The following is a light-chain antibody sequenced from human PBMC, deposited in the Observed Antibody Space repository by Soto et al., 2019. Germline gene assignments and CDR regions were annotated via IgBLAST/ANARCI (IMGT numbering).Light chain of an antibody. CDR1: QSISSY. J-gene: IGKJ3*01. V-gene: IGKV1-33*01. CDR2: AAS. CDR3: QQYDNLPLT. Sequence: DIQMAQSPSSLSASVGDRVTITCRASQSISSYLNWYQQRQGKAPKILIYAASSLQSGVPSRFSGSGSWTHFTFTISRLQPEDTETYYCQQYDNLPLTFGPGTKVDIK.